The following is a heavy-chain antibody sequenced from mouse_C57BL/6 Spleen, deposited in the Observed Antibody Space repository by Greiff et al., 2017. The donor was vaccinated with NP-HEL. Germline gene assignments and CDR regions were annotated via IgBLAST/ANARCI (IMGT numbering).Heavy chain of an antibody. J-gene: IGHJ3*01. Sequence: QVQLQQSGAELARPGASVKLSCKAPGYTFTSYGLSWLKQRIGQGLEWIGEFYLRSGITYYNEKFKGKATLTQDKSSSTAYMELRSLTSEDSAVYFCARIAPCYYGSSPWFAYWGQGTLVTVSA. CDR3: ARIAPCYYGSSPWFAY. CDR2: FYLRSGIT. CDR1: GYTFTSYG. V-gene: IGHV1-81*01. D-gene: IGHD1-1*01.